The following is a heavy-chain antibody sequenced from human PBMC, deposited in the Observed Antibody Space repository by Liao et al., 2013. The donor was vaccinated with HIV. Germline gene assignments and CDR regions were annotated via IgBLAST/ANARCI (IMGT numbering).Heavy chain of an antibody. D-gene: IGHD2-21*01. Sequence: QVQLQESGPGLVKPSETLSLTCTVSDASMIRYYWSWIRQPAGKGLEWIGRIESDGGTNYSPSLKSRLSLSIDTSKNQFSLKLKSVTAADTALYFCARDWDRAGIIVGTFDYWGLGVRVTVSS. CDR2: IESDGGT. V-gene: IGHV4-4*07. CDR3: ARDWDRAGIIVGTFDY. CDR1: DASMIRYY. J-gene: IGHJ4*02.